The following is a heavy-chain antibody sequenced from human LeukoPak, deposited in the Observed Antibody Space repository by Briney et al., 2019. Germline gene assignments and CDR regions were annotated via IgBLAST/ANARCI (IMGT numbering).Heavy chain of an antibody. J-gene: IGHJ4*02. D-gene: IGHD3-10*01. V-gene: IGHV1-2*02. CDR1: GYSFTGYY. Sequence: GSSVKVACKASGYSFTGYYIHWVRQAPGQGLEWMGLINPDSGGTTYSQKFQGRVTMTRDTSFSTASMGLRRLTSYITGRYYFAGTFRGMGDYFDYWGQGALVAVSS. CDR3: AGTFRGMGDYFDY. CDR2: INPDSGGT.